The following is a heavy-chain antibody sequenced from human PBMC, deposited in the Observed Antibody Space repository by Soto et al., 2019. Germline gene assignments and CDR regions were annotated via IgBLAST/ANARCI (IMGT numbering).Heavy chain of an antibody. CDR2: INHSGSN. CDR1: GGSFSTYY. D-gene: IGHD3-9*01. CDR3: ARGGSNDWQVAFDI. V-gene: IGHV4-34*02. J-gene: IGHJ3*02. Sequence: QLQQWGAGLLKPSKTLSLTCVVSGGSFSTYYYNWIRQSRGKGLEWIGEINHSGSNNYSPSLKSRVTMSLDTSKNQFSLKLTSVTAADTAVYYCARGGSNDWQVAFDIWGQGTRVTVSS.